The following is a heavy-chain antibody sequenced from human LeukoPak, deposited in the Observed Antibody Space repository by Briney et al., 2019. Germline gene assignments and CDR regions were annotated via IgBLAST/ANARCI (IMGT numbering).Heavy chain of an antibody. CDR2: ISSSSSTI. J-gene: IGHJ4*02. CDR3: AKSIRGVIGY. CDR1: GLTFSSYS. Sequence: GGSLRLSCAASGLTFSSYSMNWVRQAPGKGLEWVSYISSSSSTIYYADSVKGRFTISRDNAKNSLYLQMNSLRAEDTAVYYCAKSIRGVIGYWGQGTLVTVSS. V-gene: IGHV3-48*01. D-gene: IGHD3-10*01.